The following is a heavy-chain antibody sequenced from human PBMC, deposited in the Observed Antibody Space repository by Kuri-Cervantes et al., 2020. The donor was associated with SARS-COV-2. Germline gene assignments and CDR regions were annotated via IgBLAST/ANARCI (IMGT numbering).Heavy chain of an antibody. CDR1: GYTFTSYY. CDR3: AGEAAMATGDYYYYVDV. D-gene: IGHD5-18*01. Sequence: ASVKVSCKASGYTFTSYYMHWVRQAPGQGLEWMGWINPNSGGTNYAQKFQGRVTMTRDTSISTAYMELSRLRSDDTAVYYCAGEAAMATGDYYYYVDVWGKGTTVTVSS. J-gene: IGHJ6*03. V-gene: IGHV1-2*02. CDR2: INPNSGGT.